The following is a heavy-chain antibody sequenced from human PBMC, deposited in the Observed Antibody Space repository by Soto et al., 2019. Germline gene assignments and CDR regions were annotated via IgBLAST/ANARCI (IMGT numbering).Heavy chain of an antibody. CDR3: ARGEHIVVVTAIPGWFDP. CDR1: GGSISSGGYY. CDR2: IYYSGST. J-gene: IGHJ5*02. V-gene: IGHV4-31*03. Sequence: SETLSLTCTVSGGSISSGGYYWSWIRQHPGKGLEWIGYIYYSGSTYYNPSLKSRVTISVDTSKNQFSLKLSSVTAADTAVYYCARGEHIVVVTAIPGWFDPWGQGTLVTVSS. D-gene: IGHD2-21*02.